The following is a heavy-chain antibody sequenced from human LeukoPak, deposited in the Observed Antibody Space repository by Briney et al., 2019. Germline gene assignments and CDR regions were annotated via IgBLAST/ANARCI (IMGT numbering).Heavy chain of an antibody. D-gene: IGHD2-8*02. CDR3: ASAHYEATGLGYYFKF. V-gene: IGHV4-38-2*02. J-gene: IGHJ4*02. CDR2: VYHPGTT. CDR1: GYSISSGYY. Sequence: SETLSLTCNVSGYSISSGYYWGWSRHSPGKGLEGIVTVYHPGTTYYSPSLKSRLAISLDTSTNRFSLKLTSVTATDTAVYYCASAHYEATGLGYYFKFWGQGTLVSVSS.